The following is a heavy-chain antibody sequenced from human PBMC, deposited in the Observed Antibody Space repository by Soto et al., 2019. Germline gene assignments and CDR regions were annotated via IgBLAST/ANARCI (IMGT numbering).Heavy chain of an antibody. CDR2: ISYCGSQK. CDR3: ARAMVPADY. CDR1: GYTFSTYA. J-gene: IGHJ4*02. D-gene: IGHD3-10*01. Sequence: GGSLRLSCAASGYTFSTYAMHWVRQAPGKGLEWVAVISYCGSQKYYADSVKGRFTISRDNAKNSLYLQMNSLRAEDTAVYYCARAMVPADYWGQGTLVTVSS. V-gene: IGHV3-30*04.